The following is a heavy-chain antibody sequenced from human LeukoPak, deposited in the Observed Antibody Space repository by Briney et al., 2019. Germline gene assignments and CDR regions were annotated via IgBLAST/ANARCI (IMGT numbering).Heavy chain of an antibody. CDR1: CG. CDR2: ITSSSSYI. D-gene: IGHD3-22*01. V-gene: IGHV3-21*01. Sequence: CGMNWVRQAPGKGLEWVSSITSSSSYIYYADSVKGRFTISRDNAKNSLYLQMNSLRAEDTAVYYCARALTTYYYDSSGYYFDYWGQGTLVTVSS. CDR3: ARALTTYYYDSSGYYFDY. J-gene: IGHJ4*02.